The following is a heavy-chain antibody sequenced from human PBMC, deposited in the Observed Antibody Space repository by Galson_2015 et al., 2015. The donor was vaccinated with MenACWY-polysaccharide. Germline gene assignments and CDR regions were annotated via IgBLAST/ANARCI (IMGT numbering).Heavy chain of an antibody. J-gene: IGHJ4*02. CDR2: IYISGGT. V-gene: IGHV4-61*02. CDR1: GGSISSGSYY. Sequence: TLSLTCPVSGGSISSGSYYWSWIRQPAGKGLEWIGLIYISGGTKYNPSLKSRVTISLDTSKNQFSLKLSSVTAADTAVYYCAREFTYWGQGTLVTVSS. CDR3: AREFTY.